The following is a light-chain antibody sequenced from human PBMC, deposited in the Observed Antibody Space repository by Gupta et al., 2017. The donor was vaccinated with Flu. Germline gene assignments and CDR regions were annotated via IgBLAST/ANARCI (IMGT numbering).Light chain of an antibody. V-gene: IGLV1-51*01. Sequence: QSVLTQPPSVSAAPGQKVTISCSGSTSNMGNKYVSWYQQLPGTAPKLLIYDNNKRPSGIPDRFSGSKSGTSGTLGITGLQTGDEADYYCGTWDSSLNGGVFGAGIKLTVL. J-gene: IGLJ2*01. CDR2: DNN. CDR1: TSNMGNKY. CDR3: GTWDSSLNGGV.